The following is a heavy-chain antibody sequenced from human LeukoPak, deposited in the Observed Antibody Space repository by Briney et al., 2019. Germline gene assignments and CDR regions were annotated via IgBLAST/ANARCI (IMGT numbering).Heavy chain of an antibody. V-gene: IGHV4-39*07. CDR3: ARTTEGYAGGPGYSYYYYMDV. D-gene: IGHD5-12*01. Sequence: SETLSLTCTVSGASISSTTYYWGWIRQPPRKGLEWIASIYYSGSTYYNPSLKSRVTISVDTSKNQFSLKLRSVTAADTAVYYCARTTEGYAGGPGYSYYYYMDVWGKGTTVTISS. J-gene: IGHJ6*03. CDR2: IYYSGST. CDR1: GASISSTTYY.